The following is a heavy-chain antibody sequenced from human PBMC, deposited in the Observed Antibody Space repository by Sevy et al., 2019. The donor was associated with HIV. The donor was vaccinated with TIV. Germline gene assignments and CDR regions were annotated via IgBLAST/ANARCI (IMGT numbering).Heavy chain of an antibody. D-gene: IGHD3-16*01. V-gene: IGHV3-15*01. J-gene: IGHJ1*01. CDR2: IKSKIEGGTT. CDR1: GFTFNNVW. CDR3: TTGGSLRQH. Sequence: GGSLRLSCAASGFTFNNVWMRWVRQAPGKGLDWVGHIKSKIEGGTTDYAAPVKGRFTISRDDSRNMLYLQMNSLKIEDTAVYYCTTGGSLRQHWGQGTLVTVSS.